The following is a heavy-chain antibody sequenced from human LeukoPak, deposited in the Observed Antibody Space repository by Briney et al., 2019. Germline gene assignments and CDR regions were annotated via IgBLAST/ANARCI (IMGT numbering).Heavy chain of an antibody. V-gene: IGHV3-23*01. J-gene: IGHJ3*02. CDR2: ISGSGGST. Sequence: QPGGSLRLSCAASGFTFSSYAMSWVRQAPGKGLEWVSAISGSGGSTYYADSVKGRFTISRDNSKNTLYLQMNSLRAEDTAVYYCAKDGGMVRYFDWPDAFDIWGQGTMVTISS. CDR1: GFTFSSYA. CDR3: AKDGGMVRYFDWPDAFDI. D-gene: IGHD3-9*01.